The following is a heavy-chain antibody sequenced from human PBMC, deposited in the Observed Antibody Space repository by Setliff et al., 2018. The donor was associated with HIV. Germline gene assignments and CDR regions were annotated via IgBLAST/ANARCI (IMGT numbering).Heavy chain of an antibody. J-gene: IGHJ2*01. CDR2: IYTSGST. V-gene: IGHV4-61*02. Sequence: TSETLSLTCTVSGGSVSSGSYYWSWIRQPAGKGLQWIGRIYTSGSTNYNASLKSRVTISVDTSKNQFSLKLTSVTAADTAVYYCARDVLGYDSTGRFDLWGRGTLVTVSS. CDR3: ARDVLGYDSTGRFDL. D-gene: IGHD3-22*01. CDR1: GGSVSSGSYY.